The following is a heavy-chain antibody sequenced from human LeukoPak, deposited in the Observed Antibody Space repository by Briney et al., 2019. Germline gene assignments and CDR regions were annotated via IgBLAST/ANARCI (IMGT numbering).Heavy chain of an antibody. J-gene: IGHJ4*02. CDR1: GYTFTSYG. V-gene: IGHV7-4-1*02. D-gene: IGHD5-24*01. Sequence: GASVKVSCKASGYTFTSYGINWVRQAPGQGLEWMGWINTNTGNPTYAQGFTGRFVFSLDTSVSTAYLQISSLKAEDTAVYYCARDLFGGRWPFYYWGQGTLVTVSS. CDR2: INTNTGNP. CDR3: ARDLFGGRWPFYY.